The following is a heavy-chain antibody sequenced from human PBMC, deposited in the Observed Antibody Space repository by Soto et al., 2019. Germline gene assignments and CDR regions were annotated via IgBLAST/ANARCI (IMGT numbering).Heavy chain of an antibody. CDR2: ISSSSSYI. D-gene: IGHD3-16*02. CDR3: ARGNNYIWGSYRPTSPFDY. CDR1: GFTFSSYS. J-gene: IGHJ4*02. V-gene: IGHV3-21*01. Sequence: EVQLVESGGGLVKPGGSLRLSCAASGFTFSSYSMNWVRQAPGKGLEWVSSISSSSSYIYYADSVKGRFTISRDNAKNSLYLQMNSLRAEDTAVYYCARGNNYIWGSYRPTSPFDYWGQGTLVTVSS.